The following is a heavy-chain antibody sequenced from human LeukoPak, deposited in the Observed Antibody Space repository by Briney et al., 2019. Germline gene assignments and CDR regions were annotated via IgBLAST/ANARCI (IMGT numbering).Heavy chain of an antibody. CDR3: AKDKVPDSRWQVDY. J-gene: IGHJ4*02. CDR2: ISYDGSNK. D-gene: IGHD6-13*01. V-gene: IGHV3-30*18. Sequence: GRSLRLSCAASGFTFSSYGMHWVRQAPGKGLEWVAVISYDGSNKYYADSVKGRFTISRDNSKNTLYLQMNNLRAEDTAIYYCAKDKVPDSRWQVDYWGQGTLVTVSS. CDR1: GFTFSSYG.